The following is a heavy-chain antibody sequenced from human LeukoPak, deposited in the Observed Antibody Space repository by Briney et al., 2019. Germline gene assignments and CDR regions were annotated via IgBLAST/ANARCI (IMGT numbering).Heavy chain of an antibody. Sequence: PSETLSLNCTVSGGSISSYYWSWIRQPPGKGLEWIGYIYNSGSTNYNPSLKSRVTISVDTSKNQFSLKLSSVTAADTAVYYCARDAPSYSSGWYGYMDVWGKGTTVTISS. CDR2: IYNSGST. J-gene: IGHJ6*03. V-gene: IGHV4-59*01. D-gene: IGHD6-19*01. CDR1: GGSISSYY. CDR3: ARDAPSYSSGWYGYMDV.